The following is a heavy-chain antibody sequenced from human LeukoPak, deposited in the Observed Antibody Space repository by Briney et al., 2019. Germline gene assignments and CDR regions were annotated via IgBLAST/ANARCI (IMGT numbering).Heavy chain of an antibody. D-gene: IGHD3-3*01. Sequence: GGSLRLSCAASGFTSSSYSMNWVRKAQGKGLKWVSSISSSSSYIYYADSEKGRFTISRDNAKNSLYLQMNSLRAEDTAVYYCARVALEWLYNWFDPWGQGTLVTVSS. CDR1: GFTSSSYS. CDR3: ARVALEWLYNWFDP. J-gene: IGHJ5*02. CDR2: ISSSSSYI. V-gene: IGHV3-21*01.